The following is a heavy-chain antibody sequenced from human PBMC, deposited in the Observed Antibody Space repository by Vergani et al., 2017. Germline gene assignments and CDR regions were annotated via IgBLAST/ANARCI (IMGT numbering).Heavy chain of an antibody. CDR3: ARDQYYFYYYGMDV. CDR1: GFTFSSYW. J-gene: IGHJ6*02. CDR2: IKQDGSEK. D-gene: IGHD2/OR15-2a*01. V-gene: IGHV3-7*01. Sequence: EVQLVESGGGLVQPGGSLRLSCAASGFTFSSYWMSWVRQAPGKGLEWVANIKQDGSEKYYVDSVKGRFTISRDNAKNSLYLQMNSLRAEDTAVYYCARDQYYFYYYGMDVWGQGTTVTVSS.